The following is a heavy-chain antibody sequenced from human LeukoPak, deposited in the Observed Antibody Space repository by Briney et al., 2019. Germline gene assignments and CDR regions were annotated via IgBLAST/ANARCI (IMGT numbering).Heavy chain of an antibody. Sequence: SETLSLTCTVSGGSISSYYWSWIRQPPGKGLEWIGYIYYSGSTNYNPSLKSRVTISVDTSKNQFSLKLSTVTAADTTVYYCARDGAEYSSSSGRDYYYYYMDVWGKGTTVTVSS. J-gene: IGHJ6*03. CDR1: GGSISSYY. CDR3: ARDGAEYSSSSGRDYYYYYMDV. CDR2: IYYSGST. V-gene: IGHV4-59*01. D-gene: IGHD6-6*01.